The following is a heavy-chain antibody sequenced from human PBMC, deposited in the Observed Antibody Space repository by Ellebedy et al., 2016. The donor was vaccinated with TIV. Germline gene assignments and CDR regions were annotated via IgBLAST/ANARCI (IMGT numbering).Heavy chain of an antibody. D-gene: IGHD3-3*02. J-gene: IGHJ6*02. CDR2: ISYDGSNK. V-gene: IGHV3-30-3*01. CDR3: ARESISSSVYGMDV. CDR1: GFTFSSYA. Sequence: GGSLRLSXSASGFTFSSYAIHWVRQAPGKGLEWVAVISYDGSNKYYADSVKGRFTISRDNSKNTLYLQMNSLRAEDTAVYYCARESISSSVYGMDVWGQGTTVTVSS.